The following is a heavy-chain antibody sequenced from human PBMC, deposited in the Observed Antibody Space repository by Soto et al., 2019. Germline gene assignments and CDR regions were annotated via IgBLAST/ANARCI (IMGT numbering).Heavy chain of an antibody. Sequence: LQQWGAGLLQPSETLSLTCAVSGGSFSDYYWSWIRQPPGKGLEWNGEINRSGGANYNPSRKKRVTRSVDTSKNHFILKISSVTAADTALYCCATGGRTSVPPLTRGQGTLVSVSS. D-gene: IGHD4-17*01. CDR1: GGSFSDYY. J-gene: IGHJ4*02. CDR2: INRSGGA. CDR3: ATGGRTSVPPLT. V-gene: IGHV4-34*01.